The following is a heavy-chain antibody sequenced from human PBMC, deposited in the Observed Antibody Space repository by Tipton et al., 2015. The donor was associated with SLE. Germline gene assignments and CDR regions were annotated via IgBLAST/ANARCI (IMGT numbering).Heavy chain of an antibody. Sequence: SLRLSCAASGFTFSNAWMSWVRQAPGKGLEWVSYISSSGSTIYYADSVKGRFTISRDNAKNSLYLQMNSLRAEDTAVYYCAREGVVYALDYWGQGTLVTVSS. CDR1: GFTFSNAW. CDR2: ISSSGSTI. CDR3: AREGVVYALDY. J-gene: IGHJ4*02. V-gene: IGHV3-11*04. D-gene: IGHD2-8*02.